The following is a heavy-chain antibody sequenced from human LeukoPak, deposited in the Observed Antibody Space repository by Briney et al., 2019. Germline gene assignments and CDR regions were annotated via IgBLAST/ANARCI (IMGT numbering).Heavy chain of an antibody. D-gene: IGHD5-18*01. CDR3: ARVKKGGAAIRTRADY. CDR2: IYYSGST. Sequence: PSQTLSLTCTVSGGSISSGGYYWSWIRQHPGKGLEWIGYIYYSGSTYYNPSLKSRVTISVDTSKNQFSLKLSSVTAADTAVYYCARVKKGGAAIRTRADYWGQGTLVTVSS. CDR1: GGSISSGGYY. V-gene: IGHV4-31*03. J-gene: IGHJ4*02.